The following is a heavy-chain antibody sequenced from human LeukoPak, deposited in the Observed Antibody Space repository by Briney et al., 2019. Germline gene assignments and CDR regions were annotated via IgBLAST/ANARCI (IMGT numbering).Heavy chain of an antibody. D-gene: IGHD2-21*02. CDR2: INTDGSST. CDR1: GFTFSSYW. Sequence: HPGGSLRLSCAASGFTFSSYWMHWVRHAPGKGLVWVSRINTDGSSTSYADSVKGRFTISRDNAKNSLFLQMNSLRAEDTAVYYCARDLYEVTEPLVDYWGQGTLVTVSS. J-gene: IGHJ4*02. V-gene: IGHV3-74*01. CDR3: ARDLYEVTEPLVDY.